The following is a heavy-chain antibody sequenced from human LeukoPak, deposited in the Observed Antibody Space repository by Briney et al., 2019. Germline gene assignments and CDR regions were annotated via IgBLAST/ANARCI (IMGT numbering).Heavy chain of an antibody. CDR3: ARGRASSGYLTLEY. CDR1: GFTFSSYE. V-gene: IGHV3-48*03. J-gene: IGHJ4*02. CDR2: ISSGGNTI. D-gene: IGHD3-22*01. Sequence: PGGSLRLSCAASGFTFSSYEMNWVRQAPGKGLEWVSYISSGGNTIYYTDSVKGRFAISRDNAKNSLYLQMNSLRAEGTAVYYCARGRASSGYLTLEYWGQGTLVTVSS.